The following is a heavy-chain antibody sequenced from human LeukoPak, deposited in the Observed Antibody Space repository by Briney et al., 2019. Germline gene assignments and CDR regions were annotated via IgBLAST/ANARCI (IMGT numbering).Heavy chain of an antibody. CDR2: IYYSGST. D-gene: IGHD3-16*01. J-gene: IGHJ5*02. CDR1: GGSFSSSSYY. CDR3: GRKVREICLLREGWFDP. Sequence: SHTLSLTCTVSGGSFSSSSYYWGWVRQPPGKGLEWIRRIYYSGSTYYNPSLKSRVTISVDTSKNQLALKLSSGIAADTAVFSCGRKVREICLLREGWFDPWGQGTLVTVSS. V-gene: IGHV4-39*01.